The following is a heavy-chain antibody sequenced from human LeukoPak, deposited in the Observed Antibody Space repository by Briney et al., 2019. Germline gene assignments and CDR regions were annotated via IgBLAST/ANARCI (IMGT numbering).Heavy chain of an antibody. V-gene: IGHV4-39*01. D-gene: IGHD1-26*01. Sequence: SETLSLTCTVSGGSISTSNYYWGWIRQPPGKGLEWIGNIFYSGSTYYSPSLKSRVTLSVDTSKNQFSLKLSSVTAADTVVYYCARHFLGGSYYFWGQGTLVTVSS. CDR3: ARHFLGGSYYF. CDR2: IFYSGST. J-gene: IGHJ4*02. CDR1: GGSISTSNYY.